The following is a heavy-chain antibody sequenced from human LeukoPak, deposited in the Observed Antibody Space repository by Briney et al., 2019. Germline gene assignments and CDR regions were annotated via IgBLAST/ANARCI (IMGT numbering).Heavy chain of an antibody. Sequence: GASVKVSCKASGGTFSSYAISWVRQAPGQGLEWMGGIIPIFGTANYAQKFQGRVTITADESTSTAYMELSSLRSEDTAVYYCARVPEGNYYDSSGYVDYWGQGTLVTVSS. CDR1: GGTFSSYA. CDR2: IIPIFGTA. V-gene: IGHV1-69*13. CDR3: ARVPEGNYYDSSGYVDY. D-gene: IGHD3-22*01. J-gene: IGHJ4*02.